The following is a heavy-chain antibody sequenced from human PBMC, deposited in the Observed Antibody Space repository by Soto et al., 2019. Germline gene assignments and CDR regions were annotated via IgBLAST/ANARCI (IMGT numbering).Heavy chain of an antibody. CDR3: ARSLSGTDRSVWSHWYFDL. Sequence: QVQLQESGPGLVKPSETLSLTCTVSGASINTDYWSWIRQPPGKGLEWIGYVHYSGITQFNPSLKSRVSISVDTSKNHFSLKLNSVTAADTAVYYCARSLSGTDRSVWSHWYFDLWGRGTLVTVSS. J-gene: IGHJ2*01. CDR2: VHYSGIT. V-gene: IGHV4-59*08. D-gene: IGHD6-19*01. CDR1: GASINTDY.